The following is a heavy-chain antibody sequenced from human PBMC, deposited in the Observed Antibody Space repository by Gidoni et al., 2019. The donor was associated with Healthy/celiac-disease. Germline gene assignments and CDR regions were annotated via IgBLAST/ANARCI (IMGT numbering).Heavy chain of an antibody. CDR3: AKDIGYYGSGSSGYFDY. J-gene: IGHJ4*02. CDR2: ISYDGSNK. Sequence: QVQLVESGGGVVQPGRSLRLSCAASGFPFSTYGMHWVRQAPGKGLEWVAVISYDGSNKYYADSVKGRFTISRDNSKNTLYLQMNSLRAEDTAVYYCAKDIGYYGSGSSGYFDYWGQGTLVTVSS. CDR1: GFPFSTYG. V-gene: IGHV3-30*18. D-gene: IGHD3-10*01.